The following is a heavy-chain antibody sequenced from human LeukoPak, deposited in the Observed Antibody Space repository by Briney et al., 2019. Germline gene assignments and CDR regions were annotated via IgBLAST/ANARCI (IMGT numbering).Heavy chain of an antibody. CDR1: GGSISSYY. V-gene: IGHV4-59*01. CDR2: IYYSGST. D-gene: IGHD5-18*01. J-gene: IGHJ4*02. Sequence: SETLSLTCTVSGGSISSYYWSWIRQPPGKGLEWIGYIYYSGSTNYNPSLKSRATISVDTSKNQFSLKLSSVTAADTAVYYCARGDGAMGDFDYWGQGTLVTVSS. CDR3: ARGDGAMGDFDY.